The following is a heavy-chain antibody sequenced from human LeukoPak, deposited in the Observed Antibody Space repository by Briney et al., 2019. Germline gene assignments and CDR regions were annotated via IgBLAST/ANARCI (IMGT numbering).Heavy chain of an antibody. J-gene: IGHJ4*02. Sequence: SETLSLTCTVSGASISDYYWSWLRQPPGKGLEWIGFGHYTGSSNYNPSLKSRVTTSVDTSKRQFSLKLISVTAADTAVYYCARHDNRGYFSLHYWGQGALVTVSS. CDR1: GASISDYY. CDR2: GHYTGSS. D-gene: IGHD3-22*01. V-gene: IGHV4-59*08. CDR3: ARHDNRGYFSLHY.